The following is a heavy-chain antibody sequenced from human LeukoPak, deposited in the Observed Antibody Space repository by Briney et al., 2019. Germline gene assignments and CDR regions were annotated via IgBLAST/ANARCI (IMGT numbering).Heavy chain of an antibody. J-gene: IGHJ3*02. Sequence: SETLSLTCTVSGGSISSSSYYWGWVRQPPGKGLEWIGSIYYSGSTYYNPSLKSRVTISVDTSKNQFSLKLSSVAAADTAVYYCARHKREIAVAGLNAFDIWGQGTMVTASS. CDR2: IYYSGST. D-gene: IGHD6-19*01. V-gene: IGHV4-39*01. CDR3: ARHKREIAVAGLNAFDI. CDR1: GGSISSSSYY.